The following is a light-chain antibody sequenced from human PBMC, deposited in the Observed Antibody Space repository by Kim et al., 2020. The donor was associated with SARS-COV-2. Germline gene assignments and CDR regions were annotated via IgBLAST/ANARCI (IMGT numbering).Light chain of an antibody. J-gene: IGLJ1*01. V-gene: IGLV2-14*03. CDR3: SSHTTSSTYV. Sequence: TTSSTGISNYVAYYNSFSWSEPHPGRAPTLFIYDVPERPSGVSNRFSGSQSGNTASLTISGLRAEDEADYYCSSHTTSSTYVFGSGTQLTVL. CDR1: SNYVAYYNS. CDR2: DVP.